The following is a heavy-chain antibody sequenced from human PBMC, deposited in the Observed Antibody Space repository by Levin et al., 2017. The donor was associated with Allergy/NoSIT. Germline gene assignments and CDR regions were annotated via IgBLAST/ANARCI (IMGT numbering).Heavy chain of an antibody. V-gene: IGHV3-30-3*01. CDR2: ISYDGSNK. D-gene: IGHD3-22*01. Sequence: GGSLRLSCAASGFTFSSYAMHWVRQAPGKGLEWVAVISYDGSNKYYADSVKGRFTISRDNSKNTLYLQMNSLRAEDTAVYYCARGSGGPWKDSSGYFPAWAWGQGTLVTVSS. CDR1: GFTFSSYA. J-gene: IGHJ5*02. CDR3: ARGSGGPWKDSSGYFPAWA.